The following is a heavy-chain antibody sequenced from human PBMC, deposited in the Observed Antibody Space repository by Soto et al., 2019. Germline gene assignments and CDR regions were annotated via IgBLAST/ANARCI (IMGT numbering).Heavy chain of an antibody. V-gene: IGHV5-10-1*01. CDR3: ARHRANYYGSGSYYTSYYDYGMGV. Sequence: GESLKISCKGSGYSFTSYWISWVRQMPGKGLEWMGRVDPSDSYTNYSPSFQGHVTISADKSISTAYLQWSSLKASDTAMYYCARHRANYYGSGSYYTSYYDYGMGVWGQGATVTSP. D-gene: IGHD3-10*01. CDR1: GYSFTSYW. CDR2: VDPSDSYT. J-gene: IGHJ6*02.